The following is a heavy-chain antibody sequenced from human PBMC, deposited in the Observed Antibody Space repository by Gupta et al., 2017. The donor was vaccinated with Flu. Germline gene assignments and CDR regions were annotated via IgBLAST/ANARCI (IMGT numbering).Heavy chain of an antibody. V-gene: IGHV4-31*02. Sequence: FFWAWIRQVPGKGLEWIGYVHSSGNTYYNPSLRSRLMMSIDTAKNEFSLGMTSLTAADTAMYYCARRGTYYFDFWGQGALVTVPS. D-gene: IGHD1-7*01. J-gene: IGHJ4*02. CDR1: FF. CDR2: VHSSGNT. CDR3: ARRGTYYFDF.